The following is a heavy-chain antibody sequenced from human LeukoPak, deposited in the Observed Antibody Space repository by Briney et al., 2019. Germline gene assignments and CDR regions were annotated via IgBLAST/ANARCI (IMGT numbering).Heavy chain of an antibody. V-gene: IGHV3-30*04. J-gene: IGHJ6*04. D-gene: IGHD6-19*01. CDR1: GFTFSSYA. CDR2: ISYDGSNK. Sequence: GGSLRLSCAASGFTFSSYAMHWVRQAPGKGLEGVAVISYDGSNKYYADSVKGRFTISRDNSKNTLYLQMNSLRAEDTAVYYCARAMGAVAGTGKDYYYGMDVWGKGTTVTVSS. CDR3: ARAMGAVAGTGKDYYYGMDV.